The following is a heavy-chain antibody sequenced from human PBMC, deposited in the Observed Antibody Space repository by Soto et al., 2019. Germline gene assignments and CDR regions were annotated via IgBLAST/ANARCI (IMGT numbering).Heavy chain of an antibody. V-gene: IGHV2-5*01. J-gene: IGHJ4*02. CDR3: AHPLLYDYGDYEVKYYFDY. CDR1: GFSLSTSGVG. D-gene: IGHD4-17*01. Sequence: SGPTLVKPTQTLTLTCTFSGFSLSTSGVGVGWIRQPPGKALEWLALIYWNDDKRYSPSLKSRLTITKDTSKNQVVLTMTNMDPVDTATYYCAHPLLYDYGDYEVKYYFDYWGQGTLVTVSS. CDR2: IYWNDDK.